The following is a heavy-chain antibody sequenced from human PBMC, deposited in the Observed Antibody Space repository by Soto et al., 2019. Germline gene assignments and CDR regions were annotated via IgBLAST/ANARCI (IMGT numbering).Heavy chain of an antibody. D-gene: IGHD3-3*02. V-gene: IGHV4-34*01. CDR3: ASPKIAFYNWFDP. J-gene: IGHJ5*02. Sequence: PSETLSLTCAVYGGSFSGYYWPWIRQPPGTGLEWSGEINHSGSTNYNPSLKSRVTISVDTSKNQFSLKLTSVTAADTAVYYCASPKIAFYNWFDPWGQGTLVTVSS. CDR2: INHSGST. CDR1: GGSFSGYY.